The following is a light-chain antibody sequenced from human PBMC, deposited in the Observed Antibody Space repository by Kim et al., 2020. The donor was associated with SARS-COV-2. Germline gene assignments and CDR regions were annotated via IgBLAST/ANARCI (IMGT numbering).Light chain of an antibody. CDR3: NSRDSNDNVV. Sequence: VALGQTVRITCQGDSLRSYSATCYQQKPGQAPLLVIYGKNNRPSGIPDRFSGSSSGNTASLTITGTQAGDEAYYYCNSRDSNDNVVFGGGTQLTVL. CDR1: SLRSYS. V-gene: IGLV3-19*01. J-gene: IGLJ2*01. CDR2: GKN.